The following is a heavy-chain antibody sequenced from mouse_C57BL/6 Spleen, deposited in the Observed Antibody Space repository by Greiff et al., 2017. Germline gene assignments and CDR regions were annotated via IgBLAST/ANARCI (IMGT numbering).Heavy chain of an antibody. D-gene: IGHD2-1*01. CDR1: GFTFSDYY. Sequence: DVHLVESEGGLVQPGSSTKLSCTASGFTFSDYYMAWVRQVPEKGLEWVANINYDGSSTYYLDSLKSRFIISRDNAKNILYLQMSSLKSEDTATYYCAREDGNYGGVMDYWGQGTSVTVSS. CDR3: AREDGNYGGVMDY. CDR2: INYDGSST. V-gene: IGHV5-16*01. J-gene: IGHJ4*01.